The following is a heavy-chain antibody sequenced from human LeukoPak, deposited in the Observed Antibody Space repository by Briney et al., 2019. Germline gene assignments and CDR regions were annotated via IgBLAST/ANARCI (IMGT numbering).Heavy chain of an antibody. J-gene: IGHJ4*02. CDR2: LSSSGIST. CDR1: GFTFSSYA. D-gene: IGHD2/OR15-2a*01. Sequence: GSLRLSCAASGFTFSSYAMHWVRQAPGKGLEWVSGLSSSGISTYYADSVKGRFTISRDNSKNTLFLQLNSLRAEDTAVYYCAKDLVITPRYFDHWGEGTLVTVSS. CDR3: AKDLVITPRYFDH. V-gene: IGHV3-23*01.